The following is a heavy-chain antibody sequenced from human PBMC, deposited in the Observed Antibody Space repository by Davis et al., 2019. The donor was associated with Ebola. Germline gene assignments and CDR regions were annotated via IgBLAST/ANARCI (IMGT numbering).Heavy chain of an antibody. CDR3: ARVRWLQFFYFDY. Sequence: GESLKISCVASEFTFSSYWMSWVRQAPGKGLEWVANIKQDGSEKYYVDSVKGRFTISRDNAKNSLYLQMNSLRAEDTAVYYCARVRWLQFFYFDYWGQGTLVTVSS. CDR2: IKQDGSEK. J-gene: IGHJ4*02. CDR1: EFTFSSYW. V-gene: IGHV3-7*03. D-gene: IGHD5-24*01.